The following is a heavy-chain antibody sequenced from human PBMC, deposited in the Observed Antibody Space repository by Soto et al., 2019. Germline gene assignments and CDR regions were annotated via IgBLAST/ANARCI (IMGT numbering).Heavy chain of an antibody. V-gene: IGHV1-69*01. D-gene: IGHD2-21*02. CDR3: ARRYCASDNCPLFYYFVDL. CDR2: IIPVFRSA. Sequence: VQLVQSGAEVQKTGSSVKVSCKASGGTFNKFAFSWVRQAPGQGFEWMGGIIPVFRSAHYAQRFRGRITITADEYTSTVYLYLNDLRSDDTAVYYCARRYCASDNCPLFYYFVDLWGLGTTVTVSS. J-gene: IGHJ6*02. CDR1: GGTFNKFA.